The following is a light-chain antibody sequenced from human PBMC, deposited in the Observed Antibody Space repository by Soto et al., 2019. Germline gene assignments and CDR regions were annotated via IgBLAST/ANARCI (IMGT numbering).Light chain of an antibody. CDR3: LQDSTYPRT. CDR2: GTS. J-gene: IGKJ1*01. Sequence: AIPMTQSPSSMSASVGDMVTITCRASQGIGTELGWYQQRPGKAPRLLIYGTSTLQPGVPSRFSGSGSDTDFTLIISSLQPEDFATYYCLQDSTYPRTFGQGTKVEIQ. CDR1: QGIGTE. V-gene: IGKV1-6*01.